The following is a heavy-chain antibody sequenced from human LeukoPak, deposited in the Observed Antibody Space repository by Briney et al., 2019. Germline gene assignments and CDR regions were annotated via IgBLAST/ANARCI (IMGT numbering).Heavy chain of an antibody. CDR2: IKQDGSTK. Sequence: GGSLRLSCAASGLTFSTYWMSWVRQAPGKGLEWVANIKQDGSTKYYVGSVKGRFTVSRDNAKNSVFLQMNSLRAEDTAVYYCAGGRTWVTDSWGLGTLVTVSS. CDR3: AGGRTWVTDS. J-gene: IGHJ5*01. CDR1: GLTFSTYW. V-gene: IGHV3-7*04. D-gene: IGHD2-21*02.